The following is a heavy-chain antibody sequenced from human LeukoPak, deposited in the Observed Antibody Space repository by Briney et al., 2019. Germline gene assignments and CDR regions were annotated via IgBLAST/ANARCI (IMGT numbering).Heavy chain of an antibody. CDR2: IYYSGST. Sequence: SETLSLTCTVSGGSISSYYWSWIRQPPGKGLEWIGYIYYSGSTNYNPSLKSRVTISVDTSKNQFSLKLSSVTAADTAVYYCARDELLWLGELKGFDPWGQGTLVTVSS. CDR3: ARDELLWLGELKGFDP. D-gene: IGHD3-10*01. CDR1: GGSISSYY. J-gene: IGHJ5*02. V-gene: IGHV4-59*01.